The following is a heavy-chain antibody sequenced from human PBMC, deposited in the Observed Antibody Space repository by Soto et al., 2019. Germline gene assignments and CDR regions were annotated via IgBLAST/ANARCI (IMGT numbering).Heavy chain of an antibody. CDR2: IKQDGSEK. Sequence: GGSLRLSCAASGFTFSSYWMSWVRQAPGKGLEWVANIKQDGSEKYNVDSVKGRFTISRDNAKNSLYLQMNSLRAEDTAVYYCARDGGQWLEPDAFDIWGQGTMVTVSS. V-gene: IGHV3-7*05. J-gene: IGHJ3*02. D-gene: IGHD6-19*01. CDR3: ARDGGQWLEPDAFDI. CDR1: GFTFSSYW.